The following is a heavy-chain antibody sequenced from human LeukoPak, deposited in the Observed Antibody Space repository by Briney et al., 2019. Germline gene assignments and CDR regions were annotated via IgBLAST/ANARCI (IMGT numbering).Heavy chain of an antibody. J-gene: IGHJ4*02. V-gene: IGHV4-39*07. D-gene: IGHD6-13*01. CDR3: ARDHSSSSEDY. CDR1: GGSIGSVSYY. CDR2: IFHTGST. Sequence: SPSETLSLTCTVSGGSIGSVSYYWGWIRQPPGKGLEWIGSIFHTGSTYHNPSLKSRVTISVDTSKNQFSLKLNSVTAADTAVYYCARDHSSSSEDYWGQGTLVTVSS.